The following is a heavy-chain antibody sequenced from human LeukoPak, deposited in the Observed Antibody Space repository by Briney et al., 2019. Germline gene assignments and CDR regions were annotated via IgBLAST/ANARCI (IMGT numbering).Heavy chain of an antibody. CDR3: ARDVDRGGYFDY. V-gene: IGHV3-66*01. Sequence: GGSLRLSCAASGFTVSSNYMSWVRQAPGKGLEWVSVIYSGGSTYYADSVKGRFSISRDNSKNTLYLQINSLRAEDTAVYYCARDVDRGGYFDYWGQGTLVTVSS. J-gene: IGHJ4*02. CDR2: IYSGGST. CDR1: GFTVSSNY. D-gene: IGHD3-16*01.